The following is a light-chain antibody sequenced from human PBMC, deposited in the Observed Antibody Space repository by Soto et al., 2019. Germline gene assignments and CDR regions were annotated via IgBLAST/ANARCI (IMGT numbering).Light chain of an antibody. Sequence: QSVLTQPASVSGSPGQSITVSCTGTSSDVGDYNYVSWYQQHPGKAPKLIIYGVTNRPSGVSNRFSGSKSGNTASLTISGLQAEDVADYYCSSYTSRMSYVFGGGNKVTVL. CDR1: SSDVGDYNY. CDR2: GVT. CDR3: SSYTSRMSYV. V-gene: IGLV2-14*03. J-gene: IGLJ1*01.